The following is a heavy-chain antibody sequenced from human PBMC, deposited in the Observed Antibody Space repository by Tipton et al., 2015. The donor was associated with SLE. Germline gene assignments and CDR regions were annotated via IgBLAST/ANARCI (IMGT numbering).Heavy chain of an antibody. J-gene: IGHJ3*02. D-gene: IGHD3-10*01. CDR3: ARGSMVRENDAFDM. CDR2: IYTSGST. V-gene: IGHV4-4*07. Sequence: QLVQSGAEVKPSETMSLTCSVSGVSISSHYWSWIRQPAGKGLEWIGRIYTSGSTNYNPSLKSRVSMSVDTSKNQFSLKLSSVTAADTAVYYCARGSMVRENDAFDMWGQGTMVTVSS. CDR1: GVSISSHY.